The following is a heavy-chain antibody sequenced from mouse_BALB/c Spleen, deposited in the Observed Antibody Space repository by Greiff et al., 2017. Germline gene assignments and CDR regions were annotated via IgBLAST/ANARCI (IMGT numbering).Heavy chain of an antibody. CDR1: GFNIKDSY. V-gene: IGHV14-3*02. CDR2: IDPANGNT. D-gene: IGHD1-1*01. CDR3: ARYEGVYYGSSYFDY. Sequence: EVKVVESGAELVKPGASVKLSCTASGFNIKDSYMHWVKQRPEQGLEWIGRIDPANGNTKYDPKFQGKATITADTSSNTAYLQLSSLTSEDTAVYCCARYEGVYYGSSYFDYWGQGTTLTVSS. J-gene: IGHJ2*01.